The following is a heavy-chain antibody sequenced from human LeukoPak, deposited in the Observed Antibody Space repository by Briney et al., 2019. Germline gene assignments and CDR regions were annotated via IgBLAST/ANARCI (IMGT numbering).Heavy chain of an antibody. V-gene: IGHV4-30-2*01. CDR1: GGSISSGGYY. J-gene: IGHJ3*02. CDR3: ARVPMGYCSSTSCYNGVAFDI. CDR2: IYHSGST. Sequence: PSQTLSLTCTVSGGSISSGGYYWSWIRQPPGKGLEWIGYIYHSGSTYYNPSLKSRVTISVDRSKNQFSLKLSSVTAADTAVYYCARVPMGYCSSTSCYNGVAFDIWGQGTMVTVSS. D-gene: IGHD2-2*02.